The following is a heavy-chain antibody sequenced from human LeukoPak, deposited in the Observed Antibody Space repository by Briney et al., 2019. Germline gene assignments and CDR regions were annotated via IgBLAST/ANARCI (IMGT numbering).Heavy chain of an antibody. J-gene: IGHJ4*02. CDR1: GGSISSGGSS. CDR3: ARENSNYGTFDY. D-gene: IGHD4-11*01. Sequence: SETLSLTCAVSGGSISSGGSSWSWIRQPPGKGLEWIGYIYHSGSTYYNPSPKSRVTISVDRSKNQFSLKLSSVTAADTAVYYCARENSNYGTFDYWGQGTLVTVSS. CDR2: IYHSGST. V-gene: IGHV4-30-2*01.